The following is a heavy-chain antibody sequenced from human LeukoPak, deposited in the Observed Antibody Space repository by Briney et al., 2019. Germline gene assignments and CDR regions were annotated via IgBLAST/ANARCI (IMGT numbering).Heavy chain of an antibody. CDR2: MNPNSGNT. D-gene: IGHD2-15*01. CDR1: GYTFTSYD. V-gene: IGHV1-8*01. Sequence: ASVKVSCKASGYTFTSYDINWVRQATGQGLEWMGWMNPNSGNTGYAQKFQGRVTMTRNTSISTAYMELSSLRSEDTAVYYCAKDTRFDVVVVAAYWGQGTLVTVSS. J-gene: IGHJ4*02. CDR3: AKDTRFDVVVVAAY.